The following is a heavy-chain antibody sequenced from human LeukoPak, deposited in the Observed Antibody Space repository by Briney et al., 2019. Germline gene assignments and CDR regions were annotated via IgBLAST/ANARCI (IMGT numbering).Heavy chain of an antibody. Sequence: SGGSLRLSCAASGFIFSNYAMTWVRQAPGKGLQWVSTITNGGNTYYADSVKGRFTISRDNSKNTLYLQMNSLRAEDTAVYYCGKYCSGGNCYSGLYWGQGTLVTVSS. V-gene: IGHV3-23*01. CDR3: GKYCSGGNCYSGLY. D-gene: IGHD2-15*01. CDR1: GFIFSNYA. CDR2: ITNGGNT. J-gene: IGHJ4*02.